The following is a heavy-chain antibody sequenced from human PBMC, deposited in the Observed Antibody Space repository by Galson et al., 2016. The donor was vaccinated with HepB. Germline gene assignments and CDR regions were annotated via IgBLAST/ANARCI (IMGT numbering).Heavy chain of an antibody. V-gene: IGHV1-18*04. Sequence: SVKVSCKASGYTFTSYAIYWVRQAPGQGLEWMGWISTYNGNRNYAQKFQGRVTMTSDTSTSTVYMELSSLRSEDTAVYYCASGINCHGRTCDIYSYGMDVWGQGTTVTVSS. CDR2: ISTYNGNR. J-gene: IGHJ6*02. D-gene: IGHD2-15*01. CDR1: GYTFTSYA. CDR3: ASGINCHGRTCDIYSYGMDV.